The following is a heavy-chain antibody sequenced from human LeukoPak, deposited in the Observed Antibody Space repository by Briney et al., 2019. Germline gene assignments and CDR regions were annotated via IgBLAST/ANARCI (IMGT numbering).Heavy chain of an antibody. D-gene: IGHD6-19*01. Sequence: GGSLRLSCAASGFTLSSYDMHWVRQATGKGLEWISAIGTAGDTYYPGSVKGRFTISRENAKNSLYLQMNNLRAEDTAVYYCARGYSSGWYPWGQGTLVTVSS. V-gene: IGHV3-13*01. CDR2: IGTAGDT. J-gene: IGHJ5*02. CDR1: GFTLSSYD. CDR3: ARGYSSGWYP.